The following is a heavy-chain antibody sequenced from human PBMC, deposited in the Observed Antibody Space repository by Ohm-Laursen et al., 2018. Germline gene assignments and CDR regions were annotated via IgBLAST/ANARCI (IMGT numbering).Heavy chain of an antibody. V-gene: IGHV3-23*01. CDR1: GFIFSDYA. J-gene: IGHJ4*02. CDR2: ISVGGGTT. D-gene: IGHD1-26*01. Sequence: SLRLSCSASGFIFSDYAMNWVRQAPGKGLEWISGISVGGGTTWYADSVQGRFTISRGDSQNTLYLQMNSLRGEDTAIHYCAKRYSMSYGGAYIDYWGQGTLVTVSS. CDR3: AKRYSMSYGGAYIDY.